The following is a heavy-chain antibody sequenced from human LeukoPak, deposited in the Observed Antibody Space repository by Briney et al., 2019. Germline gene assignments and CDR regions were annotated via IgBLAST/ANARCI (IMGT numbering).Heavy chain of an antibody. J-gene: IGHJ4*02. CDR2: IYYSGST. CDR3: ARGTGQQPDVGQKQIDY. CDR1: GGSISSSSYY. V-gene: IGHV4-39*01. Sequence: PSETLSLTCTVSGGSISSSSYYWGWIRQPPGKGLEWIGSIYYSGSTYYNPSLKSRVTISVDTSKNQFSLKLSSVTAADTAVYYCARGTGQQPDVGQKQIDYWGQGTLVTVSS. D-gene: IGHD6-13*01.